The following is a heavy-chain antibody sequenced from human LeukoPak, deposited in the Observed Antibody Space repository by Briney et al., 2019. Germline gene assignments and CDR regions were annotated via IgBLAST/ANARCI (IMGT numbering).Heavy chain of an antibody. J-gene: IGHJ4*02. CDR3: ARDVNYFGSGRYYNPYYFDY. V-gene: IGHV3-21*01. CDR1: GFTFSSFS. D-gene: IGHD3-10*01. Sequence: GGSLRLSCAASGFTFSSFSMNWVRQAPGRGLEWVSSISTSSSYIYYADSVKGRFTVSRDDAKNSLFLQMNSLRAEGTALYYCARDVNYFGSGRYYNPYYFDYWGQGTLVTVSS. CDR2: ISTSSSYI.